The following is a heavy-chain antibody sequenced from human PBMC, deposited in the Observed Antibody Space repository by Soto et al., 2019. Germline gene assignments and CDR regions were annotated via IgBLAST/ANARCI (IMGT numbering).Heavy chain of an antibody. CDR3: AHCDFWSGYGKREAFDI. D-gene: IGHD3-3*01. V-gene: IGHV2-5*02. CDR2: IYWDDDK. Sequence: QITLKESGPTLVKPTQTLTLTCTFSGFSLSTSGVGVGWIRQPPGKALEWLALIYWDDDKRYSPSLKSRLTITKGTSKNQVVLTMTNIDPVDAATYYCAHCDFWSGYGKREAFDIWGQGTMVTVSS. J-gene: IGHJ3*02. CDR1: GFSLSTSGVG.